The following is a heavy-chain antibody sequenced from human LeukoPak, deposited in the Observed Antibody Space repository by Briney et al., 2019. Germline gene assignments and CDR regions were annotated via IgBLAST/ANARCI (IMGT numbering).Heavy chain of an antibody. Sequence: GASVKVSCKASGYTFTSYGISWVRQAPGQGLEWMGWISAYNGNTNYAQKLQGRVTMTTDTSTSTAYMELSWLTSDDTAVYHCSTLKETDYWGQGTLVTVSS. J-gene: IGHJ4*02. CDR1: GYTFTSYG. CDR2: ISAYNGNT. CDR3: STLKETDY. V-gene: IGHV1-18*01.